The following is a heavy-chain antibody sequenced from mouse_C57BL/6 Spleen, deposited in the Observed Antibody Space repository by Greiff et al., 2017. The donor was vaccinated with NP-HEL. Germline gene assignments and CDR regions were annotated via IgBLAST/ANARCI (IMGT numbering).Heavy chain of an antibody. J-gene: IGHJ1*03. CDR3: ARRITTVVEGVYFDV. V-gene: IGHV1-26*01. CDR2: INPNNGGT. Sequence: VQLQQSGPELVKPGASVKISCKASGYTFTDYYMNWVKQSHGKSLEWIGDINPNNGGTSYNQKFKGKATLTVDKSSSTAYMELRSLTSEDSAVYYCARRITTVVEGVYFDVWGTGTTVTVSS. D-gene: IGHD1-1*01. CDR1: GYTFTDYY.